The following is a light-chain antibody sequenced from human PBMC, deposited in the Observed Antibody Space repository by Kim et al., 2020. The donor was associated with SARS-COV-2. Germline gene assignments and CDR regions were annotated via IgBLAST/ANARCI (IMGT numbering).Light chain of an antibody. J-gene: IGKJ1*01. V-gene: IGKV3-20*01. CDR3: QQYRTSSWT. Sequence: SPGATATLSGRASQSVNTRSLAWYQQKPGQAPRLLIYDSSSRATGIPDRFSGSGSGTDFTLTISRLEPEEFAVYYCQQYRTSSWTFGQGTKVDIK. CDR1: QSVNTRS. CDR2: DSS.